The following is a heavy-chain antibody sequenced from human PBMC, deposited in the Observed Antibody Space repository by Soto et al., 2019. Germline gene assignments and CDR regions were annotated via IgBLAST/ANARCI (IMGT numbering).Heavy chain of an antibody. Sequence: QLQLQESGPGLVKPSETLSLTCIVSGGSISSSSYYWGWIRQPPGKGLEWIGNIYYSGSAYYNPSLKSRVTISIDTSKNQISLKLRSVTAADTAVYYCASSPDYGGNADKDAFDIWGQGTMVTVSS. CDR3: ASSPDYGGNADKDAFDI. D-gene: IGHD4-17*01. V-gene: IGHV4-39*01. J-gene: IGHJ3*02. CDR1: GGSISSSSYY. CDR2: IYYSGSA.